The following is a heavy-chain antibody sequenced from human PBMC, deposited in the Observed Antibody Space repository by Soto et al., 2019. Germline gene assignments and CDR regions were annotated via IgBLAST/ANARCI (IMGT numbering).Heavy chain of an antibody. J-gene: IGHJ6*02. Sequence: VDSLKISCKGSGYSSTSYWISWVRQMPGKGLEWMGRIDPSDSYTNYCPSFQGHVTISADKAINTAYLQWSSLTASHNAMYYCARLADTAMETYYDGMNVWGQETKVPLSS. D-gene: IGHD5-18*01. CDR1: GYSSTSYW. CDR3: ARLADTAMETYYDGMNV. V-gene: IGHV5-10-1*01. CDR2: IDPSDSYT.